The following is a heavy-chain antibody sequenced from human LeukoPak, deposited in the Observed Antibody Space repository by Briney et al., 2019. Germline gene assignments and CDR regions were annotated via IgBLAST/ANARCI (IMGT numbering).Heavy chain of an antibody. CDR3: ARTLYSSSSDYYMDV. Sequence: GESLQISSQASGYSFSSYWIGWVRPMPGKALEWMGIIYPSDSDTRYSPSFQGQVTISADKSISTAYLQWSSLKASDTAIYYCARTLYSSSSDYYMDVWGKGTTVTVSS. D-gene: IGHD6-6*01. J-gene: IGHJ6*03. CDR2: IYPSDSDT. V-gene: IGHV5-51*01. CDR1: GYSFSSYW.